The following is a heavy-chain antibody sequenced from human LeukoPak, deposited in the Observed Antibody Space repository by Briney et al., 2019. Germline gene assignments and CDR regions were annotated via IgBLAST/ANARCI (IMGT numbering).Heavy chain of an antibody. Sequence: GGSLRLSCSASGFTFSSYAMHWVRQAPGKGLEYVSAISSNGGSTYYADSVKGRFTISRDNSKNTLYLQMSSLRAEDTAVYYCVIFLSFTKVRGVIPTDAFDIWGQGTMVTVSS. V-gene: IGHV3-64D*06. CDR2: ISSNGGST. CDR1: GFTFSSYA. J-gene: IGHJ3*02. D-gene: IGHD3-10*01. CDR3: VIFLSFTKVRGVIPTDAFDI.